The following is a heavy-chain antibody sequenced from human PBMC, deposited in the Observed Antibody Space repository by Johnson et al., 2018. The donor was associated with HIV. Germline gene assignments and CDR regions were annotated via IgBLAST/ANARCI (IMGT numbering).Heavy chain of an antibody. CDR3: ARARARVTFDI. CDR2: INWNGGTT. J-gene: IGHJ3*02. D-gene: IGHD2-21*01. Sequence: EVQLVESGGVVVQPGGSLRLSCAASGFSFDDFGMSWVRQAPGKGLEWVSGINWNGGTTDYADSVKGRFTISRDNSKNTLYLQMNSLRAEDTAVYYCARARARVTFDIWGQGTMVTVSS. CDR1: GFSFDDFG. V-gene: IGHV3-20*04.